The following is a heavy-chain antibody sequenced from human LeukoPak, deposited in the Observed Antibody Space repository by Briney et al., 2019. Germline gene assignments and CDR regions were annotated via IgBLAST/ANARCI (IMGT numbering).Heavy chain of an antibody. CDR2: ISSSGSTI. Sequence: GGSLRLSCAASGFTFSDYYMSWIRQAPGKGLEWVSYISSSGSTIYYADSVKGRFTISRDNAKNSLYLQMNSLRAEDTAVYYCARDPYSGYDYHLDYWGQGTLVTVSS. CDR3: ARDPYSGYDYHLDY. V-gene: IGHV3-11*04. J-gene: IGHJ4*02. CDR1: GFTFSDYY. D-gene: IGHD5-12*01.